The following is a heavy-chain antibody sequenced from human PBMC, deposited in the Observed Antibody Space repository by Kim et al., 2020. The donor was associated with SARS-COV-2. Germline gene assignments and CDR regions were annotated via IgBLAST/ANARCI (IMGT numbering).Heavy chain of an antibody. Sequence: GGSLRLSCAASGFTFRSYAMSWVRQAPGKGLNGFSAIRGRGGTTYYEDPGKGRLPIPRDNSKNTLYLQMNSLRAEERAVYYCAKDKRDYDFWSGPPKGYYYYGMDVWGQGTTVTVSS. CDR1: GFTFRSYA. J-gene: IGHJ6*02. CDR2: IRGRGGTT. D-gene: IGHD3-3*01. CDR3: AKDKRDYDFWSGPPKGYYYYGMDV. V-gene: IGHV3-23*01.